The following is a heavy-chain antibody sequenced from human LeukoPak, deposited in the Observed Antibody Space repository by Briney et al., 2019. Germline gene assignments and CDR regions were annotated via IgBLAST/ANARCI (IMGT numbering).Heavy chain of an antibody. V-gene: IGHV3-49*03. Sequence: GGSLRLSCTASGFTYGDYAMSWFRQAPGKGLEGVGFIRSKAYGGTTEYAASVKGRFTISRDDSKSIAYLQMNSLKTEDTAVYYCTRVPYYDFWSGYYRMGHWGQGTLVTVSS. D-gene: IGHD3-3*01. CDR3: TRVPYYDFWSGYYRMGH. CDR1: GFTYGDYA. J-gene: IGHJ4*02. CDR2: IRSKAYGGTT.